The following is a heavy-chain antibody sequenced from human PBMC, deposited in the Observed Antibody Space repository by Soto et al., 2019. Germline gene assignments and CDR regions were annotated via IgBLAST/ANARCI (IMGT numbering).Heavy chain of an antibody. Sequence: GGSLRLSCAASGFTFSSYGMHWVRQAPGKGLEWVAVISYDGSNKYYADSVKGRFTISRDNSKNTLYLQMNSLRAEDTAVYYCAKDDPYNWSYPPSYYYYGMDVWVQWTTVTVSS. V-gene: IGHV3-30*18. CDR1: GFTFSSYG. CDR2: ISYDGSNK. CDR3: AKDDPYNWSYPPSYYYYGMDV. D-gene: IGHD1-7*01. J-gene: IGHJ6*02.